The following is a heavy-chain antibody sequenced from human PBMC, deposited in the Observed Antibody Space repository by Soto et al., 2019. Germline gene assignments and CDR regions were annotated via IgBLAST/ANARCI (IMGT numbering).Heavy chain of an antibody. D-gene: IGHD5-18*01. CDR3: AREYTYGSNFFDC. Sequence: QVRLQESGPGLVKPSQTLSLTCTVSGGSISSAAYYLSWIRQHPGKGLEWIGYVSHSGSTYYNPSLKSRVIISVDTSKNLFSLSLTSVTAADTAVYYCAREYTYGSNFFDCWGQGALVTVSS. V-gene: IGHV4-31*03. J-gene: IGHJ4*02. CDR2: VSHSGST. CDR1: GGSISSAAYY.